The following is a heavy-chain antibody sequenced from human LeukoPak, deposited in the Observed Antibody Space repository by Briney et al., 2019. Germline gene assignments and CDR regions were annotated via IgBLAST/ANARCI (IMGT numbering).Heavy chain of an antibody. Sequence: SETLSLTCAVYGGSFSGNYWIWIRQPPGKGLEWIGESNHSGNTNYNPSLKSRVTISVDTSKNQISLKLSSVTAADTAVYYCARGSSGSSWYFDYWGQGTLVTVSS. D-gene: IGHD6-13*01. CDR3: ARGSSGSSWYFDY. CDR2: SNHSGNT. CDR1: GGSFSGNY. J-gene: IGHJ4*02. V-gene: IGHV4-34*01.